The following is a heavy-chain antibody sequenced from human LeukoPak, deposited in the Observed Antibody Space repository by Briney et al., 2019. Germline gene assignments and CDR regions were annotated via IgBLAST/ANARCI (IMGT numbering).Heavy chain of an antibody. CDR3: ASSLLAGDIDY. J-gene: IGHJ4*02. CDR2: IYYSGST. CDR1: GGSISIGGYY. D-gene: IGHD1-14*01. V-gene: IGHV4-31*03. Sequence: SQTLSLTCTVSGGSISIGGYYWSWIRQHPGKGLEWIGYIYYSGSTYYNPSLKSRVTISVDTSKNQFSLKLSSVTAADTAVYYCASSLLAGDIDYWGQGTLVTVSS.